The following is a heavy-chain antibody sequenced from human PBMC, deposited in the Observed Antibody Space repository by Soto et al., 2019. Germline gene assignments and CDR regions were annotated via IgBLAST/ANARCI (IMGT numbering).Heavy chain of an antibody. D-gene: IGHD3-10*01. J-gene: IGHJ4*02. CDR2: FYHSGST. Sequence: SETLSLTCAVSGHSISSGYYWGWTRQPPGKGLEWIGSFYHSGSTYYNPSLKSRVTISVDTSKNQFSLKLSSVTAADTAVYYCARGEYYGSGNYFDYWGQGTLVTVSS. V-gene: IGHV4-38-2*01. CDR1: GHSISSGYY. CDR3: ARGEYYGSGNYFDY.